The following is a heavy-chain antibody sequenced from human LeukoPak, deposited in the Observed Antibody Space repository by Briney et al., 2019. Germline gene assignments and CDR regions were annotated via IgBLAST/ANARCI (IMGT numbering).Heavy chain of an antibody. CDR1: GGSISSGDYY. D-gene: IGHD6-13*01. J-gene: IGHJ4*02. CDR3: ARGGASAAAGTDY. V-gene: IGHV4-30-4*08. CDR2: IYYSGST. Sequence: SETLSLTCTVSGGSISSGDYYWSWIRQPPGKGLEWIGYIYYSGSTYYNPSLKSRVTIPVDTSKNQFSLKLSSVTAADTAVYYCARGGASAAAGTDYWGQGTLVTVSS.